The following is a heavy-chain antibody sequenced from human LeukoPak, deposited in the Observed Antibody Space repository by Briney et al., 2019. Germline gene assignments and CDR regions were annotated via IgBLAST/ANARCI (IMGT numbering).Heavy chain of an antibody. V-gene: IGHV3-48*02. CDR2: ISPSSNTI. Sequence: GGSLRLSWAASGFTFSSSSMNWVRQAPGKGLEWVSYISPSSNTIYYADSVKGRFTISRDNAKNSLSLQMNSLRDEDTAVYYCASSGLQYGMDVWGQGTTVTVSS. CDR3: ASSGLQYGMDV. J-gene: IGHJ6*02. D-gene: IGHD6-19*01. CDR1: GFTFSSSS.